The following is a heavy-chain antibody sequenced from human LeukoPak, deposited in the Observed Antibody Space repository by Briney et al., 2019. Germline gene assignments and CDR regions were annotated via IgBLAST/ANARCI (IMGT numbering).Heavy chain of an antibody. CDR2: IHYSGST. V-gene: IGHV4-59*01. J-gene: IGHJ4*02. CDR3: ARDSYDSSGYYEPLDY. Sequence: SETLSLTCTVPGGSINSYYWNWIRQSPGKGLEWIGYIHYSGSTNYNPSLKSRVTISLDTSQNQFSLKLSSVTAADTAVYYCARDSYDSSGYYEPLDYWGQGTLVTVSS. D-gene: IGHD3-22*01. CDR1: GGSINSYY.